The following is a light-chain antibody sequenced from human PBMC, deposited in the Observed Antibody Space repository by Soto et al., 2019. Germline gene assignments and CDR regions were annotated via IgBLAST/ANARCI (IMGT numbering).Light chain of an antibody. J-gene: IGKJ1*01. Sequence: DIQMTQSPSSLSAFVGDRVTITCRASQGISNYLAWYQQKPGRVPKLLIYAASTLQSGVPSRFSGSGSGKDFTLTISSLQPEDVAAYYCQRFNSDPPTFGQGTKVAIK. V-gene: IGKV1-27*01. CDR3: QRFNSDPPT. CDR1: QGISNY. CDR2: AAS.